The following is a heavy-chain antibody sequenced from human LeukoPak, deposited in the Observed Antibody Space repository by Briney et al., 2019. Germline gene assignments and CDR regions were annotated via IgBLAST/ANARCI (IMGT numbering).Heavy chain of an antibody. V-gene: IGHV1-69*05. D-gene: IGHD4/OR15-4a*01. CDR2: IIPIFGTA. Sequence: ASVKVSCKASGGTFSSYAISWVRQAPGQGLEWMGGIIPIFGTANYAQKFQGRVTVTRDTSTSTVHMELSGLRSEDTAVYYCARDPSIRRLYYFDYWGQGTLVTVSS. J-gene: IGHJ4*02. CDR3: ARDPSIRRLYYFDY. CDR1: GGTFSSYA.